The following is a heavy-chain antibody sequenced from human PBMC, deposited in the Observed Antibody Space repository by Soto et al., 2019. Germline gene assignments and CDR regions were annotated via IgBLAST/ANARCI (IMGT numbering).Heavy chain of an antibody. D-gene: IGHD3-10*01. Sequence: ESGGGVVQPGRSLRLSCAASGFTFSSYGMHWVRQAPGKGLEWVAVISYDGSNKYYADSVKGRFTISRDNSKNTLYLQMNSLRAEDTAVYYCAKDRTPFTMVRGDDYWGQGTLVTVSS. V-gene: IGHV3-30*18. CDR2: ISYDGSNK. CDR3: AKDRTPFTMVRGDDY. J-gene: IGHJ4*02. CDR1: GFTFSSYG.